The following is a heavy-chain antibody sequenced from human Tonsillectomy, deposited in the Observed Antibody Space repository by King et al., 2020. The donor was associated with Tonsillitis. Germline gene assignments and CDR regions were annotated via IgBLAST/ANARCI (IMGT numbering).Heavy chain of an antibody. CDR1: GFTFSSYS. Sequence: VQLVESGGGLVKPGGSLRLSCAASGFTFSSYSMNWVRQAPGKGLEWVSSISSSSAYIYYADSVKGRFTISRDNAKNSLYLQMNSLRAEDTAVYYCASDYPPYGEYDSGSNSGAFDICGPGTMVTVSS. CDR3: ASDYPPYGEYDSGSNSGAFDI. J-gene: IGHJ3*02. V-gene: IGHV3-21*01. CDR2: ISSSSAYI. D-gene: IGHD4-23*01.